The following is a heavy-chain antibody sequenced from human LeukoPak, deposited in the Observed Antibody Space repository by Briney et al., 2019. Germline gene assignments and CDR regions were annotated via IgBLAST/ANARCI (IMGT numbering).Heavy chain of an antibody. CDR2: ISSSSSII. D-gene: IGHD1-14*01. V-gene: IGHV3-48*01. Sequence: HPGGSLRLSCAASGFTFSSYSMTWVRQAPGKGLEWVSYISSSSSIIYYADSVRGRFTISRDNAKNSLYLQMNSLRAEDTGLYHCARDMKGNLDYWGQGTLVTVSS. CDR1: GFTFSSYS. J-gene: IGHJ4*02. CDR3: ARDMKGNLDY.